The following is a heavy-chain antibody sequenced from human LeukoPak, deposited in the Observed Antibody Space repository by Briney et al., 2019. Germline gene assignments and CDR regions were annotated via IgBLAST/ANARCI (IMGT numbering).Heavy chain of an antibody. CDR3: ARAGPSLLWFGELSN. J-gene: IGHJ4*02. D-gene: IGHD3-10*01. CDR2: IYTSGST. V-gene: IGHV4-4*07. Sequence: PSETLSLTCTVSGASISSYYWSWIRQPAGKGLEWIGRIYTSGSTNYNPSLKSRVTISVDTSKNQFSLKLSSVTAADTAVYYCARAGPSLLWFGELSNWGQGTLVTVSS. CDR1: GASISSYY.